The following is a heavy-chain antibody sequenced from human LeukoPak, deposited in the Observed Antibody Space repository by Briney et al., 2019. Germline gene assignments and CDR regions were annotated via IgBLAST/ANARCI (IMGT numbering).Heavy chain of an antibody. CDR3: ARDPYSSSSVFFYYYMNV. V-gene: IGHV3-30-3*01. Sequence: GGSLRLSCAASGFSFSSYTMHWVRQAPGKGLEWLAVISYDGSNKYYADSVEGRFTISRDNSKNMLYLQMNSLRAEDTAVFYCARDPYSSSSVFFYYYMNVWGKGTTVTVSS. CDR1: GFSFSSYT. J-gene: IGHJ6*03. CDR2: ISYDGSNK. D-gene: IGHD6-6*01.